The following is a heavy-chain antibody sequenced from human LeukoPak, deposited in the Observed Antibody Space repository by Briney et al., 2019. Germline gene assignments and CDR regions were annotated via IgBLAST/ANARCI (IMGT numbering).Heavy chain of an antibody. CDR1: GYSFIGYY. J-gene: IGHJ4*02. V-gene: IGHV1-2*02. CDR3: AGYASGWYLDY. D-gene: IGHD6-19*01. CDR2: INPDSGGT. Sequence: ASVKVSCKASGYSFIGYYMHWVRQAPGQGLQWMGWINPDSGGTKYAQKFRGRVTMTRDTSISTAYMELSNLRSDDTAVYYCAGYASGWYLDYWGQGTLVTVSS.